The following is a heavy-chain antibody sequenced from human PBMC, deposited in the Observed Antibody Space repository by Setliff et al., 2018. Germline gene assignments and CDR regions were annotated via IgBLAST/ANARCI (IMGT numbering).Heavy chain of an antibody. Sequence: QSGGSLRLSCAASGFIFSDYAMNWVRQAPGKGLEWLSYISNSNSIHYADSVKGRFTISRDNAKNSLSLQMNSLGAEDTAVYYCAREGQLLLQGEYSDAFDIWGQGTKVTVSS. V-gene: IGHV3-48*01. J-gene: IGHJ3*02. CDR3: AREGQLLLQGEYSDAFDI. D-gene: IGHD2-15*01. CDR1: GFIFSDYA. CDR2: ISNSNSI.